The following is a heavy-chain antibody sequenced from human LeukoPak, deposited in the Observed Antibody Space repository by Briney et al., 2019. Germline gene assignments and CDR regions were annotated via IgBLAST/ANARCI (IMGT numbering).Heavy chain of an antibody. CDR1: GFTFSSYW. CDR2: ISGSGGST. CDR3: AKLSAMVRGVIIKGSYYFDY. D-gene: IGHD3-10*01. Sequence: GGSLRLSCAASGFTFSSYWMSWVRQAPGKGLEWVSAISGSGGSTYYADSVKGRFTISRDNSKNTLYLQMNSLRAEDTAVYYCAKLSAMVRGVIIKGSYYFDYWGQGTLVTVSS. V-gene: IGHV3-23*01. J-gene: IGHJ4*02.